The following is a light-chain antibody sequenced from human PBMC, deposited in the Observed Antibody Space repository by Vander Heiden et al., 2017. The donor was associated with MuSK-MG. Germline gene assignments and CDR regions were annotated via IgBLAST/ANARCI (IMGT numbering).Light chain of an antibody. V-gene: IGLV2-11*01. CDR3: CSYAGSYTLV. J-gene: IGLJ2*01. Sequence: QSALTPPRAVSGSPGPSVTISCTGTSSDVGGYNYVSWYQQHPGEAPKLMIYDVSKRPSGVPDRFSGSKSDNTASLTISGLQAEDEADYYCCSYAGSYTLVFGGGTQLTVL. CDR1: SSDVGGYNY. CDR2: DVS.